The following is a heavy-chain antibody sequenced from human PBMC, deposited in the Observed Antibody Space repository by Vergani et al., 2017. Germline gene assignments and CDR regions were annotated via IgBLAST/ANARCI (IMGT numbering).Heavy chain of an antibody. CDR3: AKEGGGYCSGGTCYPEY. Sequence: QVQLVESGGGVVQPGGSLRLSCAASGFTFNSYGMHWVRQAPGKGLEWVASIRSYESRRYYGDSMEGPFTISRDNSKNPLYLQMKSLRPEDTAVYYCAKEGGGYCSGGTCYPEYWGQGTLVIVSS. V-gene: IGHV3-30*02. D-gene: IGHD2-15*01. CDR1: GFTFNSYG. J-gene: IGHJ4*02. CDR2: IRSYESRR.